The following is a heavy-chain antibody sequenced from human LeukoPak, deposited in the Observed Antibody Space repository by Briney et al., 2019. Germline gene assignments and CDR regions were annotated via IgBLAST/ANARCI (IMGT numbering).Heavy chain of an antibody. CDR2: IYYSGST. Sequence: PSETLSLTCTVSGGFISSYYWSWIRQPPGKGLEWIGYIYYSGSTNYNPSLKSRVTISVDTSKNQFSLKLSSVTAADTAVYYCARRVVITADAFDIWGQGTMVTVSS. D-gene: IGHD3-22*01. V-gene: IGHV4-59*01. CDR3: ARRVVITADAFDI. J-gene: IGHJ3*02. CDR1: GGFISSYY.